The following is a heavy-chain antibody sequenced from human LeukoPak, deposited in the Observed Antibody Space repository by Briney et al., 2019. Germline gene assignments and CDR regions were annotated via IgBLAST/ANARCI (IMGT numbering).Heavy chain of an antibody. Sequence: GGSLRLSCVASGFTFSTYAMGWARQAPGKGLEWVSGISDGVGSAYYADSVKGRFTISRDNSKNTLYLQMNSLRAEDTAVYYCARIEQQLEFDYWGQGTLVTVSS. CDR3: ARIEQQLEFDY. J-gene: IGHJ4*02. CDR2: ISDGVGSA. D-gene: IGHD6-13*01. CDR1: GFTFSTYA. V-gene: IGHV3-23*01.